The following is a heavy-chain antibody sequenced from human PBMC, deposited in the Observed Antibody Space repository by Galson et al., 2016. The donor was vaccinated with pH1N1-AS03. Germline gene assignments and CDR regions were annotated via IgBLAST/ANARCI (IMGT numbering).Heavy chain of an antibody. CDR1: GDSINSGNYY. Sequence: TLSLTCTVSGDSINSGNYYWSWIRQPAGKGLEWIGRIHSSGSTDYNSSLKSRVTISVDTSNNEFSLKLSSVTAVDTAVYYCARDLGTAGPEDSWGPGTLVTISS. J-gene: IGHJ4*02. D-gene: IGHD1/OR15-1a*01. CDR2: IHSSGST. V-gene: IGHV4-61*02. CDR3: ARDLGTAGPEDS.